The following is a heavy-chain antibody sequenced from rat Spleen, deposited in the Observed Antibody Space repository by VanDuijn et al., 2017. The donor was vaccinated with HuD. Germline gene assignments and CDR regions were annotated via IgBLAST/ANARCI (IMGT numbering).Heavy chain of an antibody. V-gene: IGHV5S23*01. J-gene: IGHJ2*01. Sequence: EVQLVESGGGLVQPGRSLKLSCVASGFTFSNFDMAWIRQAPTKGLEWVASISPKGGSTHYRDSVKGRFTISRDNAKSTLSLQMDSLRSEDTATYYCAREIRHYFDYWGQGILVTVSS. CDR3: AREIRHYFDY. CDR2: ISPKGGST. CDR1: GFTFSNFD.